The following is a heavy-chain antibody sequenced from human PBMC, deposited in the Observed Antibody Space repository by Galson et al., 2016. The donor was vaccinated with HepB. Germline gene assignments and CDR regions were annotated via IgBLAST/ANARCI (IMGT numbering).Heavy chain of an antibody. D-gene: IGHD5/OR15-5a*01. CDR1: GYKFPVYW. CDR3: AGPSVSTTSYYDSGMYV. Sequence: QSGAEVKKPGESLKISCQGSGYKFPVYWIGWVRLMPGRGLEWMGITYPTDSDTRYSPSFQGRVSVSADKSINTAYLQWSSLEASDTAIYYCAGPSVSTTSYYDSGMYVWGQGTTVTISS. J-gene: IGHJ6*02. CDR2: TYPTDSDT. V-gene: IGHV5-51*01.